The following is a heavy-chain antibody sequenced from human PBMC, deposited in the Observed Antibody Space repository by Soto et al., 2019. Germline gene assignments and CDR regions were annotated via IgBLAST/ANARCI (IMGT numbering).Heavy chain of an antibody. Sequence: GSLRLSCAASGFTFSSYAMSWVRQAPGKGLEWVSAISGSGGSTYYADSVKGRFTISRDNSKNTLYLQMNSLRAEDTAVYYCAKEGLGSTYYDILTGYADAFDIWGQGTMVTVSS. J-gene: IGHJ3*02. V-gene: IGHV3-23*01. CDR1: GFTFSSYA. CDR2: ISGSGGST. CDR3: AKEGLGSTYYDILTGYADAFDI. D-gene: IGHD3-9*01.